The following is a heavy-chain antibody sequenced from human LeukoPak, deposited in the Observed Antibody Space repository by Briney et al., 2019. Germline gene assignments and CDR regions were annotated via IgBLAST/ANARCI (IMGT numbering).Heavy chain of an antibody. J-gene: IGHJ4*02. Sequence: GGSLRLSCAASGFTFSSYGMHWVRQAPGKGLEWVAVIWYDGSNKYYADSVKGRFTISRDNSKNTLYLQMNSLRAEDTAVYYCARDIGPGGAVAGLNFDYWGQGTLVTVSS. CDR2: IWYDGSNK. V-gene: IGHV3-33*01. CDR3: ARDIGPGGAVAGLNFDY. D-gene: IGHD6-19*01. CDR1: GFTFSSYG.